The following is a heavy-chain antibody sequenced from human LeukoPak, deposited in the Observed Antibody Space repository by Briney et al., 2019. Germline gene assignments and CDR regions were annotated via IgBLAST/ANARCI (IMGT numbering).Heavy chain of an antibody. J-gene: IGHJ4*02. Sequence: GASVKVSCKASGYTFTNYPMNWVRQAPGQGLEWMGWINTNTGDPTYAQGFTGRFVFSLDTSVSTAYLQISSLKAEDTAVYYCAGEGLDYVWGPDYWGQGTLVTVSS. V-gene: IGHV7-4-1*02. CDR1: GYTFTNYP. D-gene: IGHD3-16*01. CDR2: INTNTGDP. CDR3: AGEGLDYVWGPDY.